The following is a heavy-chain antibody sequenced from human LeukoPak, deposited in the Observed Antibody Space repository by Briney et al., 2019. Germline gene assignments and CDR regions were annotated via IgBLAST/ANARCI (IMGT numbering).Heavy chain of an antibody. CDR3: ARQYSSGWYGVDY. D-gene: IGHD6-19*01. V-gene: IGHV4-61*02. J-gene: IGHJ4*02. CDR1: GGSLSSGSYY. CDR2: IYTSGST. Sequence: SQTLSLTCTVSGGSLSSGSYYWSWIRQPAGKGLEWIGRIYTSGSTNYNPSLKSRVTISVDTSKNQFSLKLSSVTAADTAVYYCARQYSSGWYGVDYWGQGTLVTVSS.